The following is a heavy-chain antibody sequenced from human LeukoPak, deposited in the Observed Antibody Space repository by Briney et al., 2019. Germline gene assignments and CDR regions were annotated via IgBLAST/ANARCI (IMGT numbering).Heavy chain of an antibody. V-gene: IGHV4-31*03. CDR3: AREGAAYEPYY. CDR1: GGSISSGGYY. J-gene: IGHJ4*02. Sequence: PSQTLSLTCTVSGGSISSGGYYWSWIRQHPGKGLEWIGYIYSSGSTYYNPSLKSRVTISVDTSKIQFSLKLSSVTAADTAVYYCAREGAAYEPYYWGQGTLVTVSS. CDR2: IYSSGST. D-gene: IGHD1-14*01.